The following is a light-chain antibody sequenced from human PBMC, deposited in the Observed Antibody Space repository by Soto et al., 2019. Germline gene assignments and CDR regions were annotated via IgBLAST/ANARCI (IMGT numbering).Light chain of an antibody. CDR1: QSVSSGY. CDR2: GAS. V-gene: IGKV3-20*01. Sequence: EIVLTQSPGTLSLSPGERATLSCRASQSVSSGYLAWYQQKPGQAPRLLIYGASSRATGIPDRFSGSGSGTDFTLTISRLEPEDFAVYYCQQYGRSPRTFGKGNKVEIK. CDR3: QQYGRSPRT. J-gene: IGKJ1*01.